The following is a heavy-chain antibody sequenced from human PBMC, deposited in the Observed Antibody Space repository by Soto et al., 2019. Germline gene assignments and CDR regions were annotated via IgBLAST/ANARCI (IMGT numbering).Heavy chain of an antibody. Sequence: SETLSLTCTVSGGSISSGDYYWSWIRQPPGKGLEWIGYIHYIGSIYYNPSLKSRLTISVDTSKNQFSLKLSSVTAADTAVYYCVGEHYASGTYEPHYYFDYWGQGTLVTVSS. J-gene: IGHJ4*02. CDR1: GGSISSGDYY. CDR2: IHYIGSI. D-gene: IGHD3-10*01. V-gene: IGHV4-30-4*01. CDR3: VGEHYASGTYEPHYYFDY.